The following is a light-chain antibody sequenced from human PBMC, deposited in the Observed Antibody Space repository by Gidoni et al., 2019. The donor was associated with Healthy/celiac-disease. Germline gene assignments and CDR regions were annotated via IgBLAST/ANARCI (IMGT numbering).Light chain of an antibody. V-gene: IGKV3-20*01. CDR2: GAS. CDR1: QSVSRSY. Sequence: EIVLLQSPGTLPLSPGERATLSCRASQSVSRSYLAWYQLKPGQAPRLLIYGASSRATGIPYRFSGSGSGTDFTLTISRLEAEDFAVYYCQLYGSSPLFAFGPGTKVDIK. J-gene: IGKJ3*01. CDR3: QLYGSSPLFA.